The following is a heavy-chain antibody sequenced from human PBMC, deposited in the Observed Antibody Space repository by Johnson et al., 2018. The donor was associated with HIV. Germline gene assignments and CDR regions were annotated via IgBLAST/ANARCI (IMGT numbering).Heavy chain of an antibody. CDR1: GFTFSSYG. CDR3: AKGLDSGSYWEGDAFDI. Sequence: QMQLVESGGGVVQPGRSLRLSCAASGFTFSSYGMHWVRQAPGKGLEWVAVISYDGSNKYYADSVKGRFTISRDNSKNTLYLQMNSLRAEDTALYYCAKGLDSGSYWEGDAFDIWGQGTMVTVSS. D-gene: IGHD1-26*01. J-gene: IGHJ3*02. V-gene: IGHV3-30*18. CDR2: ISYDGSNK.